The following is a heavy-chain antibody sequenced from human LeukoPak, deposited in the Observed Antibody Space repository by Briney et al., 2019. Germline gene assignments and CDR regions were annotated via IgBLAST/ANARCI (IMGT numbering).Heavy chain of an antibody. V-gene: IGHV4-59*01. Sequence: SETLSLTCTVSGGSISSYYWSWIRQPPGKGLEWIGYIYYSGSTNYNPSLKSRVTISVDTSKNQFSLKLSSVTAADTAVYYCARSIVVVPAALSRFDPWGQGTLVTVSS. CDR1: GGSISSYY. CDR2: IYYSGST. J-gene: IGHJ5*02. D-gene: IGHD2-2*01. CDR3: ARSIVVVPAALSRFDP.